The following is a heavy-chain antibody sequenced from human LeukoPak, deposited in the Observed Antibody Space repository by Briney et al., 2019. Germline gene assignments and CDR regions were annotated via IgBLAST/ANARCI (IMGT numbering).Heavy chain of an antibody. CDR2: IRYDGSNK. CDR3: ARDLSYSSGWSSSPYYYYYMDV. Sequence: GGSLRLSCAASGFTFSSYGMHWVRQAPGKGLEWVAFIRYDGSNKYYADSVKGRFTISRDNAKNSLYLQMNSLRAEDTAVYYCARDLSYSSGWSSSPYYYYYMDVWGKGTTVTVSS. D-gene: IGHD6-19*01. CDR1: GFTFSSYG. V-gene: IGHV3-30*02. J-gene: IGHJ6*03.